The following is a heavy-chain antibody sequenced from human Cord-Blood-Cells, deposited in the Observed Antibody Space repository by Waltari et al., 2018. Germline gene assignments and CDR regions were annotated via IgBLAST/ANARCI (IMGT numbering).Heavy chain of an antibody. CDR3: AGRPGIAVAGTNYWYFDL. Sequence: QVQLQQWGAGLLKPSETLSLTCAVYGGSFSGYYWRWIRQPPGKGLEWIGEINHSGSTNYNPSLKSRVTISVDTSKNQFSLKLSSVTAADTAVYYCAGRPGIAVAGTNYWYFDLWGRGTLVTVSS. D-gene: IGHD6-19*01. J-gene: IGHJ2*01. CDR2: INHSGST. V-gene: IGHV4-34*01. CDR1: GGSFSGYY.